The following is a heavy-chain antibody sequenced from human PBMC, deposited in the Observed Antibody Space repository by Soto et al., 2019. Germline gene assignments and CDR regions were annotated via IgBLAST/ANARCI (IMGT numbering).Heavy chain of an antibody. CDR3: ARSGSGGSFKFDY. CDR1: GGSISSSSYY. V-gene: IGHV4-39*01. Sequence: PSETLSLTCTVSGGSISSSSYYWGWIRQPPGKGLEWIGSIYYSGSTYYNPSLKSRVTISVDTSKNQFSLKLSSVTAADTAVYYCARSGSGGSFKFDYWGQGTPVTVSS. D-gene: IGHD2-15*01. J-gene: IGHJ4*02. CDR2: IYYSGST.